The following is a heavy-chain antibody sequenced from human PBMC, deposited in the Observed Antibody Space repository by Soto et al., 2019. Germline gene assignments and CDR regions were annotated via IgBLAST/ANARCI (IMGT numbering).Heavy chain of an antibody. Sequence: QVQLLQSGAEVRKHGGSLKVSCKAAGYTFIGYYIHWVRQAPGEGVEWMGWINPNSGGTNYAQKFQGRVSLTRDTSITTAYMELSRLRSDDTAVYYCTRGRGGDGYNYLDNWGQGTLVTVSS. CDR3: TRGRGGDGYNYLDN. CDR1: GYTFIGYY. CDR2: INPNSGGT. V-gene: IGHV1-2*02. J-gene: IGHJ4*02. D-gene: IGHD2-21*01.